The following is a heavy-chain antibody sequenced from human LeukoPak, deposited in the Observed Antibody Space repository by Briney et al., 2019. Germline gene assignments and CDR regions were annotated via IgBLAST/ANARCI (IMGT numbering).Heavy chain of an antibody. CDR1: VFTFSSYS. V-gene: IGHV3-48*01. CDR3: AREYCSGGSCDGDAFDI. D-gene: IGHD2-15*01. J-gene: IGHJ3*02. Sequence: GGSLRLSCAASVFTFSSYSMNWVRQAPWKGLEWVSYISSSSSTIYYADSVKGRFTISRDNAKNSLYLQMNSLRAEDTAVYYCAREYCSGGSCDGDAFDIWGQGTMVTVSS. CDR2: ISSSSSTI.